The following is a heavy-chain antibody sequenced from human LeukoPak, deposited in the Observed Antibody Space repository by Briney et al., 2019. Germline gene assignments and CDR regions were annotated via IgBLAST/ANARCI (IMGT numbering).Heavy chain of an antibody. CDR1: GGSISSYY. J-gene: IGHJ4*02. CDR2: IYTSGST. Sequence: KPSETLSLTCTVSGGSISSYYWSWLRQPAGKGLEWIGRIYTSGSTNYNPSLKSRVTMSVDTSKNQFSLKLSSVTAADTAVYYCARDGDYYDTSPLDYWGQGTLVTVSS. CDR3: ARDGDYYDTSPLDY. V-gene: IGHV4-4*07. D-gene: IGHD3-22*01.